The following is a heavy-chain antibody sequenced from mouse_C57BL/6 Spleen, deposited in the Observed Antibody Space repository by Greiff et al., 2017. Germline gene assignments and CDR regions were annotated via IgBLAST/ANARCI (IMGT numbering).Heavy chain of an antibody. V-gene: IGHV5-16*01. CDR1: GFTFSDYY. D-gene: IGHD2-4*01. CDR3: AREDDYDGRVAY. Sequence: EVKLVEPEGGLVQPGSSMKLSCTASGFTFSDYYMAWVRQVPEKGLEWVANINYYGSCTHYLDSLKGRFIISKDNAKNILYLQMSSLKTEDTATYYGAREDDYDGRVAYWGQGTLVTVSA. J-gene: IGHJ3*01. CDR2: INYYGSCT.